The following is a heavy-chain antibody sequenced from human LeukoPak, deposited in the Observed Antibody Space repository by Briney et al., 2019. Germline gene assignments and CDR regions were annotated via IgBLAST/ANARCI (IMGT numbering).Heavy chain of an antibody. CDR2: IYYSGST. Sequence: KASETLSLTCTVSGGSISSSSYYWGWIRQPPGKGLEWIGSIYYSGSTYYNPSLKSRVTISVDTSKNQFSLKLSSVTAADTAVYYCVVTVTQSAWFDPWGQGTLVTVSS. D-gene: IGHD4-17*01. J-gene: IGHJ5*02. CDR3: VVTVTQSAWFDP. CDR1: GGSISSSSYY. V-gene: IGHV4-39*01.